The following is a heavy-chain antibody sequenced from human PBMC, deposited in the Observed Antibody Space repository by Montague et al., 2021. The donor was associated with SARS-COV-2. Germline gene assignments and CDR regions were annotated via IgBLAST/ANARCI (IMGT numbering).Heavy chain of an antibody. Sequence: SENLSLTCTVSGDSISYFYWSWIRQPAGKGLEWIGRVSASGSTNYNPSLNSRVTMSVDTSKKQFSLRLSPVTAADTAVYYCARDVVAAPGTFDYWGQGTLVTVSS. CDR1: GDSISYFY. V-gene: IGHV4-4*07. CDR3: ARDVVAAPGTFDY. D-gene: IGHD6-13*01. J-gene: IGHJ4*02. CDR2: VSASGST.